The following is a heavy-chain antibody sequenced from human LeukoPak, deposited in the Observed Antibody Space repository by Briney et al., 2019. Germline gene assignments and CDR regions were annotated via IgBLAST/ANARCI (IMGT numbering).Heavy chain of an antibody. V-gene: IGHV1-46*01. CDR2: VKPNGGGT. J-gene: IGHJ4*02. CDR1: VYTFSSYY. Sequence: GASEKVSCKASVYTFSSYYMYWVRQGPRQGREWVGIVKPNGGGTSYAHKFLSRVTMTTDTSTRTVYTELSSLRSEATAVYYCARDFYSGSYSFDYWGQGTLVTVSS. CDR3: ARDFYSGSYSFDY. D-gene: IGHD1-26*01.